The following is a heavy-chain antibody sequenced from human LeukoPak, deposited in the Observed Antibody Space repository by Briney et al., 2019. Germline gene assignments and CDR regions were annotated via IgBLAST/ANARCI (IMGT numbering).Heavy chain of an antibody. J-gene: IGHJ4*02. D-gene: IGHD2-15*01. Sequence: PEGSLRLSCAASGFAFDDYGMSWVRQAPGKGLEWVSGINWNGGSTGYADSVKGRFTISRDNAKNSLYLQMNSLRAEDTALYYCARGKTAAAFDYWGQGTLVTVSS. CDR1: GFAFDDYG. CDR3: ARGKTAAAFDY. CDR2: INWNGGST. V-gene: IGHV3-20*04.